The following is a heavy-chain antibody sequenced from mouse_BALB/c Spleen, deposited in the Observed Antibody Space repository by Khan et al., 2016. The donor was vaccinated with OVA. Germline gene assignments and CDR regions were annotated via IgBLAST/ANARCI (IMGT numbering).Heavy chain of an antibody. CDR2: INTYTGEP. V-gene: IGHV9-3-1*01. Sequence: QIKLVQSGPELKKPGETVKISCKASGYTFTNYGMNWVKQAPGKGLKWMGWINTYTGEPTYADDFKGRFAFSLETSASTAYLQINNLKNEDTYTYFCASGDYWYFDVWGAGTTVTVSS. J-gene: IGHJ1*01. CDR3: ASGDYWYFDV. D-gene: IGHD2-13*01. CDR1: GYTFTNYG.